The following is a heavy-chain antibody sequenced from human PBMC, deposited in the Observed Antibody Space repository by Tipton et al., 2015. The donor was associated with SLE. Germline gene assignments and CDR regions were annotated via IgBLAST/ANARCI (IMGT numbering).Heavy chain of an antibody. CDR2: IIPILGIA. CDR1: GGTFSSYT. V-gene: IGHV1-69*09. CDR3: AIKGYYYDSSGYSY. Sequence: QLVQSGAEVKKPGSSVKVSCKASGGTFSSYTISWVRQAPGQGLEWMGRIIPILGIANYAQKFQGRVTITADKSTSTAYMELSSLRSEDTAVYYCAIKGYYYDSSGYSYWGQGTLVTVSS. J-gene: IGHJ4*02. D-gene: IGHD3-22*01.